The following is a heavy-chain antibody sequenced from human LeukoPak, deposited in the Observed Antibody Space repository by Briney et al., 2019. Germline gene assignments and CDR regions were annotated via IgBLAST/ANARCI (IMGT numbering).Heavy chain of an antibody. Sequence: GGSLRLSCAASGFTFSSHAMSWVRQAPGKGLEWVSAISGSGGSTYYADSVKGRFTISRDNSKNTLYLQMNSLRAEDTAVYYCAKGREYQLLSPENFDYWGQGTLVTVSS. D-gene: IGHD2-2*01. CDR3: AKGREYQLLSPENFDY. V-gene: IGHV3-23*01. J-gene: IGHJ4*02. CDR2: ISGSGGST. CDR1: GFTFSSHA.